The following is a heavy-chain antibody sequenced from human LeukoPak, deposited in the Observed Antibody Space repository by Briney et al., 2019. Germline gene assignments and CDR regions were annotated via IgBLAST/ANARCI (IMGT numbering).Heavy chain of an antibody. CDR2: IWYDGSNK. J-gene: IGHJ4*02. Sequence: GGSLRLSCAASGFSFSSYGMRWVCQAPGKGLEWVAVIWYDGSNKYYADSVKGRFTISRDNSKNTLYLQMNSLRAEDTAVYYCARVAGSYPPSYFDYWGQGTLVTVSS. V-gene: IGHV3-33*01. D-gene: IGHD1-26*01. CDR1: GFSFSSYG. CDR3: ARVAGSYPPSYFDY.